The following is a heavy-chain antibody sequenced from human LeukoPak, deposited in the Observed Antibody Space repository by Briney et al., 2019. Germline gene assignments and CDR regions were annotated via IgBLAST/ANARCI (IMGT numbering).Heavy chain of an antibody. D-gene: IGHD2-15*01. Sequence: ASVKVSCKSSGYTFTAYYIHWVRQAPGQGLEWMGWINPKSGGSKYAQQFQGRVTMTRDTSISTPYMELSGLRSDDTAVYFCASRYCNGGGCSNLLDFFDYWGQGALVTVSS. V-gene: IGHV1-2*02. J-gene: IGHJ4*02. CDR2: INPKSGGS. CDR3: ASRYCNGGGCSNLLDFFDY. CDR1: GYTFTAYY.